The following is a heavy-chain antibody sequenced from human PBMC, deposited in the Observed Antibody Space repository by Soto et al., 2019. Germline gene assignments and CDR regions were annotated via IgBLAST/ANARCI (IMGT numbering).Heavy chain of an antibody. J-gene: IGHJ6*02. CDR3: ARDTHFNYYYYYGMDV. Sequence: PGGSLRLSCAASGFTFNTYGMHWVRQIPGKGLQWVAIIWYDGSIKYYADSVRGRFTVSRDNSKNTLYLQMNSLRAEDTAVYYCARDTHFNYYYYYGMDVWGQGTTVTVSS. D-gene: IGHD3-3*02. V-gene: IGHV3-33*01. CDR2: IWYDGSIK. CDR1: GFTFNTYG.